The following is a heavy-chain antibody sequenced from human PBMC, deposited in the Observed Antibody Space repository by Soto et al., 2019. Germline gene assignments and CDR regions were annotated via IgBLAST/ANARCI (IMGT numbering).Heavy chain of an antibody. CDR3: ARGNAGTTPHT. CDR2: IYYSGST. J-gene: IGHJ5*02. V-gene: IGHV4-59*08. CDR1: GGSISSYY. D-gene: IGHD1-7*01. Sequence: PSETLSLTCTVSGGSISSYYWSWIRQPPGKGLEWIGYIYYSGSTNYNPSLKSRVTISVDTSKNQFSLKLSSVTAADTAVYYCARGNAGTTPHTWGQGTLVTVSS.